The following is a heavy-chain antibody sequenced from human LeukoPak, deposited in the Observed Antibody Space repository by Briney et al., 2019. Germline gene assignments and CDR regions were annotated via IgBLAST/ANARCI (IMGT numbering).Heavy chain of an antibody. CDR3: AGRGEVGATVY. D-gene: IGHD1-26*01. V-gene: IGHV4-59*01. CDR1: GGSISSYS. J-gene: IGHJ4*02. Sequence: SETLSLTCTVSGGSISSYSWSWIRQPPGKGLEWIGYIYYSGSTNYNPSLKSRVTISVDTSKSQFSLTLSSVTAADTAVYYCAGRGEVGATVYWGQGTLVTVSS. CDR2: IYYSGST.